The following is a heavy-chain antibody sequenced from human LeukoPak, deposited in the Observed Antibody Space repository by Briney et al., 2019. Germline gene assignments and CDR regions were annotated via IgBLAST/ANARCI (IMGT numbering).Heavy chain of an antibody. J-gene: IGHJ4*02. V-gene: IGHV3-48*04. D-gene: IGHD5-24*01. Sequence: PGGSLRLSCAASGFTFSSYSMNWVRQAPGKGLEWVSYISGSRSTIYYADSVKGRFTISRDNAKNSLYLRMNSLRAEDTAVYYCARDRQRWLQSDYWGQGTLVTVSS. CDR3: ARDRQRWLQSDY. CDR1: GFTFSSYS. CDR2: ISGSRSTI.